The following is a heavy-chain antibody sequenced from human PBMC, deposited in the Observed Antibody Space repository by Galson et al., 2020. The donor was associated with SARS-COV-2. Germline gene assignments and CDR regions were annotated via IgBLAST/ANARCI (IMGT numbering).Heavy chain of an antibody. CDR1: GFTFSSYW. Sequence: QLGESLKISCAASGFTFSSYWMSWVRQAPGKGLEWVANIKQDGSEKYYVDSVKGRFTISRDNAKNSLYLQMNSLRAEDTAVYYCGVGAALGYWGQGTLVTVSS. CDR3: GVGAALGY. D-gene: IGHD2-15*01. J-gene: IGHJ4*02. V-gene: IGHV3-7*01. CDR2: IKQDGSEK.